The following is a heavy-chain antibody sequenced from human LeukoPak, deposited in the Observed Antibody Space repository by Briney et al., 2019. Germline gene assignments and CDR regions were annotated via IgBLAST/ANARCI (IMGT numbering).Heavy chain of an antibody. Sequence: SETLSLTCTVSGGSISSYYWSWIRQPPGKGPEWIGYIYNGGSTNYNPSLKSRLTISVDTSNNQFSLMLSSVTAADTAVYYCARDEVEHYGSGSYYPFYGMDVRGQGTTVTVSS. J-gene: IGHJ6*02. CDR2: IYNGGST. CDR3: ARDEVEHYGSGSYYPFYGMDV. CDR1: GGSISSYY. D-gene: IGHD3-10*01. V-gene: IGHV4-59*01.